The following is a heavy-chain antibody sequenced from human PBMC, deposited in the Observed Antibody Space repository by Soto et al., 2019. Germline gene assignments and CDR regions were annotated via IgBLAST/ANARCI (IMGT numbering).Heavy chain of an antibody. CDR3: VRPGGDGNKRYNWFDP. J-gene: IGHJ5*02. CDR2: INPKSGGT. D-gene: IGHD2-21*01. V-gene: IGHV1-2*02. CDR1: GYTFTGHY. Sequence: SVEVSCKASGYTFTGHYIHWVRKAPGQGLEWMGWINPKSGGTDYAQKFQGRVTVTSDTSLSTVYMELRRLKSDDTAVYYCVRPGGDGNKRYNWFDPWGPGTLVTVSS.